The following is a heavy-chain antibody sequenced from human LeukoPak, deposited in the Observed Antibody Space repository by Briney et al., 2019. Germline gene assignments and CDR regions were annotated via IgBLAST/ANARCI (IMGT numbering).Heavy chain of an antibody. D-gene: IGHD2/OR15-2a*01. J-gene: IGHJ5*02. Sequence: PGGSLRLSCAASGFTFSTFAMVWVRQPPGKGLEWVSSIFPSGGEIHYADSVRGRFTISRDNSKSTLSLQMNSLRAEDTAVYYCAKTFSGPPDNWFDPWGQGTLVTVSS. CDR1: GFTFSTFA. V-gene: IGHV3-23*01. CDR3: AKTFSGPPDNWFDP. CDR2: IFPSGGEI.